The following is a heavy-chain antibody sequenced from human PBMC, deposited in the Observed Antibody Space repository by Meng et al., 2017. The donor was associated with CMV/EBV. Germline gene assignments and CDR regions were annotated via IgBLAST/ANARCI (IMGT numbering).Heavy chain of an antibody. CDR2: INPSGGST. D-gene: IGHD6-13*01. CDR3: ARDSKRIAAAGKRLNWFDP. Sequence: FTSYYMHWLRQAPGQGLEWMGIINPSGGSTSYAQKFQGRVTMTRDTSTSTVYMELSSLRSEDTAVYYCARDSKRIAAAGKRLNWFDPWGQGTLVTVSS. V-gene: IGHV1-46*01. J-gene: IGHJ5*02. CDR1: FTSYY.